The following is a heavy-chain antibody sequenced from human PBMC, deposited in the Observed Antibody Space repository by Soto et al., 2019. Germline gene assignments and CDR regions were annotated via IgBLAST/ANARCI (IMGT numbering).Heavy chain of an antibody. D-gene: IGHD2-21*01. CDR3: ARGTPSNSHRMSGEPLSYFPLD. V-gene: IGHV1-69*01. Sequence: QGQLVQSGAEVRRPGSSVRVSCKASGDSFSTDTFTWGRQAPGQGLEWVGGILPMFRKTDYAQQFRGRVTLTADESTSPVYMEMRSLRKEDTAIYFCARGTPSNSHRMSGEPLSYFPLDWGQGSLVVVS. CDR2: ILPMFRKT. CDR1: GDSFSTDT. J-gene: IGHJ1*01.